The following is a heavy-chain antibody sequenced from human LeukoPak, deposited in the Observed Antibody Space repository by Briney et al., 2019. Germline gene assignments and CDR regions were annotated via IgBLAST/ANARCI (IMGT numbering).Heavy chain of an antibody. CDR3: ARGAYYDSSGYLYY. CDR1: GFTFSGYG. V-gene: IGHV3-30*03. Sequence: PGGSLRLSCAASGFTFSGYGMHWVRQAPGKGLEWVAVISYDGSNKYYADSVKGRFTISRDNPKNTLYLQMNSLRAEDTAVYYCARGAYYDSSGYLYYWGQGTLVTVSS. D-gene: IGHD3-22*01. J-gene: IGHJ4*02. CDR2: ISYDGSNK.